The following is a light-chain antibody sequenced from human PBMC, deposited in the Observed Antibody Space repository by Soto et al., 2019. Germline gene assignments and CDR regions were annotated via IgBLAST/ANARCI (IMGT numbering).Light chain of an antibody. J-gene: IGKJ1*01. CDR3: QKYNSAPWT. V-gene: IGKV1-27*01. CDR1: QGISNF. CDR2: AAS. Sequence: DIQMTQSPSSLSASVGDRVTITCRASQGISNFLAWHPQKPGKVPKLLIYAASTLQSGVPSRFSGSGSGTDFTLTITSLQPEDVATYYCQKYNSAPWTFGQGTKVEIK.